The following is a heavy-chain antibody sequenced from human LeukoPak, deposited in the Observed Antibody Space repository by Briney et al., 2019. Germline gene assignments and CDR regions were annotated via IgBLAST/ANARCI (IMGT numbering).Heavy chain of an antibody. Sequence: RGESLKISCKGSGYSFTSYWIGWVRQMPGKGLEWMGIIYPGDSDTRYSPSFQGQVTISADKSISTAYLQWSSLRASDTAMYYCARRAYDFWSDYYMDVWGKGTTVTVSS. CDR2: IYPGDSDT. CDR1: GYSFTSYW. J-gene: IGHJ6*03. CDR3: ARRAYDFWSDYYMDV. D-gene: IGHD3-3*01. V-gene: IGHV5-51*01.